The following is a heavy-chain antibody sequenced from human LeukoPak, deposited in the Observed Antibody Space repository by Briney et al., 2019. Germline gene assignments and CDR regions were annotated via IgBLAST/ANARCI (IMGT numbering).Heavy chain of an antibody. CDR1: GFTLRSYS. V-gene: IGHV3-21*01. CDR2: ISTSSIYI. Sequence: PGGSLRLSCAASGFTLRSYSMNWVRQAPGKGLEWVSSISTSSIYIYFADSLKGRFTISRDNARNSLYLQMNNLRAEDTAVYYCAREGFSRGYYQYYYMDVWGKGTTVTVSS. CDR3: AREGFSRGYYQYYYMDV. D-gene: IGHD6-13*01. J-gene: IGHJ6*03.